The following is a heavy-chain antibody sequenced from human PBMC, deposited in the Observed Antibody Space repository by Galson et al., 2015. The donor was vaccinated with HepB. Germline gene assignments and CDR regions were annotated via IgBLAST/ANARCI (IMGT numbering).Heavy chain of an antibody. CDR3: ARGGASRYSS. CDR1: GGSFSGYY. CDR2: ISPSGST. V-gene: IGHV4-34*01. Sequence: SETLSLTCAVYGGSFSGYYLTWIRQAPGKGLQWIGEISPSGSTDYNPSLKSRVSMSVDTSKNQFSLKLSSVIAADTALYYCARGGASRYSSWGQGTLVTVSS. D-gene: IGHD5-12*01. J-gene: IGHJ5*02.